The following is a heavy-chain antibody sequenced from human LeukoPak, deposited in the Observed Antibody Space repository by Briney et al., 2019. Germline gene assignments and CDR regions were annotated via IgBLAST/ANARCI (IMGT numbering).Heavy chain of an antibody. Sequence: GGSLRLSCAASGFTFNTYTMNWVRQAPGKGLEWVSYISGSSGIIDYADSVKGRFTISRDNAKNSPYLQMNSLRAEDTAVYYCARDRWELLSNSYHYCGLDVWGQGTTVTVSS. CDR1: GFTFNTYT. D-gene: IGHD2-15*01. CDR2: ISGSSGII. CDR3: ARDRWELLSNSYHYCGLDV. V-gene: IGHV3-48*04. J-gene: IGHJ6*02.